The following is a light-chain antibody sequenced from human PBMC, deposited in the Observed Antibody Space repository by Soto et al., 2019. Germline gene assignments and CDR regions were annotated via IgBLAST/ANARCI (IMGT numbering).Light chain of an antibody. J-gene: IGKJ1*01. CDR1: QSISSPY. CDR3: QQYDSWT. V-gene: IGKV3-20*01. CDR2: GAS. Sequence: EILLTQSPVTLSLSPGERATLSCRASQSISSPYLAWYQQKPGQAPRLLIDGASSRATGVPDRFSGSGSGTDFTLTISRLEPEDFAVYYCQQYDSWTFGQGTKVDIK.